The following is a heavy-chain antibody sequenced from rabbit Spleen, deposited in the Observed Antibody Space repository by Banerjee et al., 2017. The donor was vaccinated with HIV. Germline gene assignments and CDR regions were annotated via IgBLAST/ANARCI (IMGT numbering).Heavy chain of an antibody. D-gene: IGHD8-1*01. J-gene: IGHJ6*01. CDR1: GVSFSSYYY. CDR2: AYAGSSGGT. V-gene: IGHV1S40*01. Sequence: QSLEESGGGLVQPEGSLTLTCTASGVSFSSYYYMCWVRQAPGKGLEWVACAYAGSSGGTYSATWAKGRFTVSKTSSTTLTLEMTSLTAADTATYFCARDAGTSFSTYGMDLWGQGTLVTVS. CDR3: ARDAGTSFSTYGMDL.